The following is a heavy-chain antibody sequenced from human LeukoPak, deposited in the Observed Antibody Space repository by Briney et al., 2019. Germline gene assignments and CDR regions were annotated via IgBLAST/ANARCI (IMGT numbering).Heavy chain of an antibody. J-gene: IGHJ4*02. CDR1: GFTFSSYE. Sequence: GGSLRLSCAASGFTFSSYEMNWVGQAPGKGLEWVSYISRSGSIVYYADSVKGRFIISRDNAKNSLYLQMNSLRAEDTAVYYCARDLRDAYGEFDYWGQGTLVTVSS. V-gene: IGHV3-48*03. CDR2: ISRSGSIV. D-gene: IGHD3-10*01. CDR3: ARDLRDAYGEFDY.